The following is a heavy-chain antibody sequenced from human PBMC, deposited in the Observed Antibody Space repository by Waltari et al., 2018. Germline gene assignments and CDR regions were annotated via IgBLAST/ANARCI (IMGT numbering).Heavy chain of an antibody. D-gene: IGHD4-17*01. Sequence: EVQLVESGGGLVKPGGSLRLSCAASGFTISSFGMSWVRQAPGKGLEWVSSTTNINTYIYYADSVKGRFTVSIDNAKNSLYLQMNSLRADDTAVYFCARALTTPNDYWGQGTLVTVSS. CDR1: GFTISSFG. CDR2: TTNINTYI. V-gene: IGHV3-21*03. J-gene: IGHJ4*02. CDR3: ARALTTPNDY.